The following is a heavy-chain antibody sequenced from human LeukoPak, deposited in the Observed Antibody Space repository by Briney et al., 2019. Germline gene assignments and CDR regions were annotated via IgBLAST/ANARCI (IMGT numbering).Heavy chain of an antibody. CDR2: VIPISGTA. CDR1: GGTFSSYA. V-gene: IGHV1-69*06. D-gene: IGHD6-19*01. CDR3: ARETQYISGWYYFDY. J-gene: IGHJ4*02. Sequence: SVKVSCKASGGTFSSYAISWVRQAPGQGLEWMGGVIPISGTANYAQKFQGRVTITADKSTSTVYMELRSLRSDDTAVYYCARETQYISGWYYFDYWGQGTLITVSS.